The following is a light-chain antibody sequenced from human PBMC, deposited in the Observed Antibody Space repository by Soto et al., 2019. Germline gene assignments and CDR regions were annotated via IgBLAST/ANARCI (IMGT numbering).Light chain of an antibody. Sequence: EIVMTQSPATLSVSPGDRVTLSCRASQSVDINLAWYQQRPGQAPRLLVYGASTKATDMPGRFSGRGSGTEFTLTINNLQSEDFAVYYCQQYRNWPRTFGQGTKVDNK. CDR2: GAS. V-gene: IGKV3-15*01. J-gene: IGKJ1*01. CDR3: QQYRNWPRT. CDR1: QSVDIN.